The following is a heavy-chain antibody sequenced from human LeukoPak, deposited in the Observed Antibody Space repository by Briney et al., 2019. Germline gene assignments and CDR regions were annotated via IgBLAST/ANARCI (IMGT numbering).Heavy chain of an antibody. J-gene: IGHJ6*02. Sequence: SETLSLTCTVSGGSISSGGYYWSWIRQHPGKGLEWIGYIYYSGSTYYNPSLKSRVTISVDTSKNQFSLELSSVTAADTAVYYCARDLDYGGIPYYYYGMDVWGQGTTVTVSS. D-gene: IGHD4-17*01. CDR1: GGSISSGGYY. CDR3: ARDLDYGGIPYYYYGMDV. CDR2: IYYSGST. V-gene: IGHV4-31*03.